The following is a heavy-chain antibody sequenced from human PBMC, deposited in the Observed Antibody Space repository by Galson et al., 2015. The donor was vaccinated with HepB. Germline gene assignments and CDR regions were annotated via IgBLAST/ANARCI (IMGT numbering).Heavy chain of an antibody. Sequence: SVKVSCKASGYTFTSYYMHWVRQAPGQGLEWMGIINPSGGSTSYAQKFQGRVTMTRDTSTSTVYMELSSVTAADTAVYYCARVPIYYGSGSGIVVTRRGTFDYWGQGTLVTVSS. CDR2: INPSGGST. J-gene: IGHJ4*02. CDR1: GYTFTSYY. D-gene: IGHD3-10*01. V-gene: IGHV1-46*01. CDR3: ARVPIYYGSGSGIVVTRRGTFDY.